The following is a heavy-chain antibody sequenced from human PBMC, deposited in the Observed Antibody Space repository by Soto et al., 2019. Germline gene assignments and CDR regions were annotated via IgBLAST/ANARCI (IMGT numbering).Heavy chain of an antibody. CDR1: GFSFTTGGVA. D-gene: IGHD5-12*01. J-gene: IGHJ4*02. V-gene: IGHV2-5*01. CDR3: AHSDGGYEIIYFDF. Sequence: VSGPTLVNPTHTLTLTCTFSGFSFTTGGVAVGWIRQSPGGALEWLTLIYYNDDRRFSPSLKTRLTITGDTSKNQVVLSLTNVEPGDKATYFCAHSDGGYEIIYFDFWGQGIRVTVSS. CDR2: IYYNDDR.